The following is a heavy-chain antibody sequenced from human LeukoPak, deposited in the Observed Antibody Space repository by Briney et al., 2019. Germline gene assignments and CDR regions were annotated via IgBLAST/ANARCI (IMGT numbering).Heavy chain of an antibody. V-gene: IGHV3-21*01. Sequence: PGGSLRLSCAASGFNFNFYSMNWVRQAPGKGLEWVSSISSSSSYIFYADSVKGRFTISRDNAKNALYLQMNSLRVEDTAVYYCAIDLYASGSRTTDLDYWGQGTLVTVSS. J-gene: IGHJ4*02. CDR3: AIDLYASGSRTTDLDY. CDR1: GFNFNFYS. CDR2: ISSSSSYI. D-gene: IGHD3-10*01.